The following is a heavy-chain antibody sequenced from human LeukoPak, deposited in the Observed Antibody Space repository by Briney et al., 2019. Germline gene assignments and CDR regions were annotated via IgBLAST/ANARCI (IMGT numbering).Heavy chain of an antibody. CDR2: IYPGDSDV. CDR3: ASRYTGALRGAYDM. Sequence: GESLKISCKGSGYSFTSYWIGWVRQVPGKGLEWMGVIYPGDSDVKYSPSFGDLVTISADKFTDTAYLQWRSLRASDTAIYYCASRYTGALRGAYDMWGLGTTVTVSS. J-gene: IGHJ3*02. CDR1: GYSFTSYW. D-gene: IGHD7-27*01. V-gene: IGHV5-51*01.